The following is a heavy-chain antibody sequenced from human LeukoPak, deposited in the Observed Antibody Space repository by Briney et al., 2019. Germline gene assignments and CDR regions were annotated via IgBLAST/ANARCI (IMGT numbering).Heavy chain of an antibody. J-gene: IGHJ6*03. D-gene: IGHD3-10*01. CDR3: ARDRRYYGSGSYPQTRYYYMDV. CDR1: GGSFSGCY. Sequence: SETLSLTCAVYGGSFSGCYWSWIRQPPGKGLEWIGEINHSGSTNYNPSLKSRVTISVDTSKNQFSLKLSSVTAADTAVYYCARDRRYYGSGSYPQTRYYYMDVWGKGTTVTISS. CDR2: INHSGST. V-gene: IGHV4-34*01.